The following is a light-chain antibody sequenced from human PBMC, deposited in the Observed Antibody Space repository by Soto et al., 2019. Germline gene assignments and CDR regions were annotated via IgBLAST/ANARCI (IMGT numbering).Light chain of an antibody. J-gene: IGKJ4*01. V-gene: IGKV3-15*01. CDR1: QTVGAY. CDR3: QQYNQWPPFT. Sequence: VMTQSPATLSVSPGERASLSCGASQTVGAYLAWYQQKPGQAPRLLIYGASTRATGIPARFSGSGSGTEFTLTISSLQSEDFAVYYCQQYNQWPPFTFGGGTKVDIK. CDR2: GAS.